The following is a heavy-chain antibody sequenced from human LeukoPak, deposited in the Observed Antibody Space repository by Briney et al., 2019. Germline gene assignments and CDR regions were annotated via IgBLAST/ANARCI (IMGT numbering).Heavy chain of an antibody. J-gene: IGHJ3*01. CDR1: GGSISSDGYY. CDR2: IYNSGST. V-gene: IGHV4-31*03. Sequence: SQTLSLTCTVSGGSISSDGYYWSWVRQHPGKGLEWIGYIYNSGSTYYNPSLKSRVTISVDRSKNQFSLKLSSVTAADTAVYYCARDLGSGLNPWGQGTMVTVSS. D-gene: IGHD6-19*01. CDR3: ARDLGSGLNP.